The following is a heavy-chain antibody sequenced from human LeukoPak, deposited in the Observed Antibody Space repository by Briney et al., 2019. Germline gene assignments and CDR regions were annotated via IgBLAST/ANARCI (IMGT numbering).Heavy chain of an antibody. CDR2: INSDGSST. V-gene: IGHV3-74*01. CDR3: AKDLDTAMIGKIDY. J-gene: IGHJ4*02. Sequence: LSGGSLRLSCAASGFTFSSCWMHWVRHDPGKGLVWVARINSDGSSTIYADSVKGRFTISRDNAKNTLYLQMSSLRVEDTAVYYCAKDLDTAMIGKIDYWGQGTLVTVSS. CDR1: GFTFSSCW. D-gene: IGHD5-18*01.